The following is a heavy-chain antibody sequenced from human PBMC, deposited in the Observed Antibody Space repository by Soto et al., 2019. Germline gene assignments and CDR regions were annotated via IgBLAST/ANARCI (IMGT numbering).Heavy chain of an antibody. D-gene: IGHD3-3*01. CDR2: INSDGSST. J-gene: IGHJ6*03. Sequence: GGSLRLSCAASVFTFSSYWMHWVRQAPGKGLVWVSRINSDGSSTSYADSVKGRFTISRDNAKNTLYLQMNSLRAEDTAVYYCARETYDFWSGYYNYYYYYYMDVWGKGTTVTVSS. CDR1: VFTFSSYW. CDR3: ARETYDFWSGYYNYYYYYYMDV. V-gene: IGHV3-74*01.